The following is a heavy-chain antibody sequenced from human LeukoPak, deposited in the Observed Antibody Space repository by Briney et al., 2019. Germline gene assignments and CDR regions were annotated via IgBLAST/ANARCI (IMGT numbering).Heavy chain of an antibody. CDR1: GFTFSSYG. J-gene: IGHJ4*02. CDR3: AGFTYYDFWSGQSDFDY. D-gene: IGHD3-3*01. Sequence: PGGTLRLSCAASGFTFSSYGMTWVRQAPGKGLEWIGYISYSGSTGYNPSLKSRVTISADTSKNQFSLNLRSVTAADTAVYYCAGFTYYDFWSGQSDFDYWGQGTLVTVSS. CDR2: ISYSGST. V-gene: IGHV4-59*01.